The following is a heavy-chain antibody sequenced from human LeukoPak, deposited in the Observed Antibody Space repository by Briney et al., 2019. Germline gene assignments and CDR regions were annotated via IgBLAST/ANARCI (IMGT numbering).Heavy chain of an antibody. D-gene: IGHD3-10*01. Sequence: GGSLRLSCAASGFPFDDYAMHWVRQAPGKGLEWVSGISWNSGSIGYADSVKGRFTISRDNSKNTLYLQMNSLRAEDTAVYYCARDRGYYYGSGPPGYMDVWGKGTTVTVSS. CDR2: ISWNSGSI. CDR1: GFPFDDYA. J-gene: IGHJ6*04. CDR3: ARDRGYYYGSGPPGYMDV. V-gene: IGHV3-9*01.